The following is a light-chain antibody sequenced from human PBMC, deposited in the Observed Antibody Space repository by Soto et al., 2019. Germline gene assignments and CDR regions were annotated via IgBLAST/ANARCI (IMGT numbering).Light chain of an antibody. CDR3: QQSYSTPIT. CDR1: QSISSY. CDR2: AAS. V-gene: IGKV1-39*01. J-gene: IGKJ5*01. Sequence: DIQMTPSPSSLTASVGDRVTITCRASQSISSYLNWYQQKPGKAPKLLIYAASSLQSGVPSRFSGSGSGTDFTLTISSLQPEDFATYYCQQSYSTPITFGQGTRLDIK.